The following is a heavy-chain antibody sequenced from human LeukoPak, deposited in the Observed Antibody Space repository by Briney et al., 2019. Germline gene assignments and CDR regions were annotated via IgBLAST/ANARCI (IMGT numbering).Heavy chain of an antibody. CDR2: ILASGNT. CDR3: VQDGPLRSDY. D-gene: IGHD3-10*02. CDR1: GVPLSRYD. J-gene: IGHJ4*02. Sequence: SETLSLTCTVSGVPLSRYDWSWIRRPAGKGLEWVGRILASGNTHYNPSFESRLAMSVDTSRNQFSLNLTSVTAADTANYCCVQDGPLRSDYWGQGTLVTVSS. V-gene: IGHV4-4*07.